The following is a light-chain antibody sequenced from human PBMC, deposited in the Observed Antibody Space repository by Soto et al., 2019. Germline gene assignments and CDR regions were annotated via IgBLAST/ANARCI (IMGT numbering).Light chain of an antibody. CDR3: CSYAGSYTFV. J-gene: IGLJ1*01. V-gene: IGLV2-11*01. CDR1: SSDVGGYNY. CDR2: DVS. Sequence: QSALTQPRSVSGSPGQSVTISCTGTSSDVGGYNYVSWYQQHPGKAPKLMIYDVSKRPSGVPDRFSASKSGNMASLTISGLQAEDDADYYCCSYAGSYTFVFGTGTKVTVL.